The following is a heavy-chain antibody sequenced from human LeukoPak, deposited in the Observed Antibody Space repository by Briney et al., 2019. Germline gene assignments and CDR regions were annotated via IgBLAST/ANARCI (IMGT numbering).Heavy chain of an antibody. CDR1: GYTFTGYY. V-gene: IGHV1-46*01. Sequence: ASVKVSCKASGYTFTGYYLHWVRQAPGQGLEWMGIINPSDGSANSAQKFQGRVTMTEDTSTDTAYMELSSLRSEDTAVYYCATVKLSLWFGVKGGWFDPWGQGTLVTVSS. J-gene: IGHJ5*02. D-gene: IGHD3-10*01. CDR2: INPSDGSA. CDR3: ATVKLSLWFGVKGGWFDP.